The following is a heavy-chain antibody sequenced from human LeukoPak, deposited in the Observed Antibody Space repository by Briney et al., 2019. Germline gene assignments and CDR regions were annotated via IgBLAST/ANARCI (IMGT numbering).Heavy chain of an antibody. D-gene: IGHD3-3*01. CDR2: INHNGNVN. J-gene: IGHJ6*02. V-gene: IGHV3-7*03. Sequence: GGSLRLSCAASGFTFSSYWMNWARQAPGKGLEWVASINHNGNVNYYVDSVKGRFTISRDNAKNSLYLQMCNLRAEDMRVYFCARRSGFDAWGQGATVTVSS. CDR3: ARRSGFDA. CDR1: GFTFSSYW.